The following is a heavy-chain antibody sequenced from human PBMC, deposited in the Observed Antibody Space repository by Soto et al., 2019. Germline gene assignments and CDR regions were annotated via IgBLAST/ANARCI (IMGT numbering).Heavy chain of an antibody. CDR1: GFTFSSYE. CDR3: ASTIAVAGLSYYYYYGMDV. Sequence: LRLSCAASGFTFSSYEMNWVRQAPGKGLEWVSYISSSGSTIYYADSVKGRFTISRDNAKNSLYLQMNSLRAEDTAVYYCASTIAVAGLSYYYYYGMDVWGQGTTVTVSS. J-gene: IGHJ6*02. V-gene: IGHV3-48*03. CDR2: ISSSGSTI. D-gene: IGHD6-19*01.